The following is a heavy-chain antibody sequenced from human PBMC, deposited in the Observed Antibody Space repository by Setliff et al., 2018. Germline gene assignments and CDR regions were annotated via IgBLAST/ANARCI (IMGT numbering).Heavy chain of an antibody. CDR3: ARGVSSGNSASGNFPNGGYLQQ. D-gene: IGHD3-22*01. J-gene: IGHJ1*01. CDR1: GYTFTGYY. CDR2: INPNSGGT. Sequence: ASVKVSCKASGYTFTGYYMHWVRQAPGQGLEWMGWINPNSGGTNYAQKFQGRVTMTRDTSISTAYMELSGLRSDDAAVYYCARGVSSGNSASGNFPNGGYLQQWGQGTPVTVSS. V-gene: IGHV1-2*02.